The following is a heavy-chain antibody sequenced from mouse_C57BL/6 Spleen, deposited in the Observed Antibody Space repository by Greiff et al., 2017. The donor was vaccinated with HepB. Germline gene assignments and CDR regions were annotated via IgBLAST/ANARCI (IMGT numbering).Heavy chain of an antibody. Sequence: VQLQESGPGLVAPSQSLSITCTVSGFSLTSYGVHWVRQPPGKGLEWLVVIWSDGSTTYNSALKSRLSISKDNSKSQVFLKMNSLQTDDTAMYYCARHRYSNYYAMDYWGQGTSVTVSS. CDR1: GFSLTSYG. V-gene: IGHV2-6-1*01. J-gene: IGHJ4*01. CDR2: IWSDGST. D-gene: IGHD2-5*01. CDR3: ARHRYSNYYAMDY.